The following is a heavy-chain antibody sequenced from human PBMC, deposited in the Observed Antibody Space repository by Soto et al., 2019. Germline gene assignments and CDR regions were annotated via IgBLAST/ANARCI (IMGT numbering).Heavy chain of an antibody. D-gene: IGHD2-8*02. J-gene: IGHJ6*02. V-gene: IGHV3-30*18. CDR2: ISYDGSNK. CDR1: GFTFSSYG. Sequence: ESGGGVVQPGRSLRLSCAASGFTFSSYGMHWVRQAPGKGLGWVAVISYDGSNKYYADSVKGRFTISGDNSKNTLYRQMNRLGAEDTAVYYCAKGGRVFMDVWGQGTTVTVSS. CDR3: AKGGRVFMDV.